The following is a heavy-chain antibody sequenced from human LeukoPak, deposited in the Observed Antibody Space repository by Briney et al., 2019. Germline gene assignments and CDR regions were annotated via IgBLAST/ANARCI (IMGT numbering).Heavy chain of an antibody. CDR1: GGSISSYY. CDR3: ASLYYYGSGRLEYFQH. D-gene: IGHD3-10*01. V-gene: IGHV4-59*08. Sequence: SETLSLTCTVSGGSISSYYWSWIRQPPGKGLEWIGYIYYSGSTNYNPSLKSRVTISVDTSKNQFSLKLSSVTAADTAVYYCASLYYYGSGRLEYFQHWGQGTLVTVSS. J-gene: IGHJ1*01. CDR2: IYYSGST.